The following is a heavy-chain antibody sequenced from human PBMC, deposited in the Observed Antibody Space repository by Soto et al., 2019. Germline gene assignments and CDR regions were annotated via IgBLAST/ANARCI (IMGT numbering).Heavy chain of an antibody. CDR1: GFTFSDYY. J-gene: IGHJ4*02. CDR2: ISSSGNTI. D-gene: IGHD3-22*01. CDR3: ATMSSENYYDPVFS. V-gene: IGHV3-11*01. Sequence: QVQLVESGGGLVKTSGSLRIACAASGFTFSDYYMSWVRQAPGKGLEWVSYISSSGNTIYYADSVKGRFTISRDNAKNSVYQQMNSLRAEDTALYFCATMSSENYYDPVFSWGQGTLVTVSS.